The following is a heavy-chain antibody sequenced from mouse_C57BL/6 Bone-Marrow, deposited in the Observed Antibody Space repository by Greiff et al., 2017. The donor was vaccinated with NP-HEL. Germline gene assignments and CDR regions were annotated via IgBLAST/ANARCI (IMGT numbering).Heavy chain of an antibody. J-gene: IGHJ4*01. CDR2: ISYSGST. CDR1: GYSITSGYD. V-gene: IGHV3-1*01. CDR3: ARDGYDVWYYAMDY. Sequence: EVKLQESGPGMVKPSQSLSLTCTVTGYSITSGYDWHWIRHFPGNKLEWMGYISYSGSTNYNPSLKSRISITHDTSKNHFFLKLNSVTTEDTATYYCARDGYDVWYYAMDYWGQGTSVTVSS. D-gene: IGHD2-2*01.